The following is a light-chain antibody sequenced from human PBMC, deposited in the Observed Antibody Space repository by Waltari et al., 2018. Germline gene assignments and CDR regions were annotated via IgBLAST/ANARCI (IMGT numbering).Light chain of an antibody. J-gene: IGKJ4*01. CDR3: QQTSSWPLT. Sequence: EIVLTQSPATLSLSQGHRATLSCRASQSVSINLGWYQQKLGQPPSLLIYDTSNRATGIPDRFSASGFGTDFTLTISSLEPEDFAVYFCQQTSSWPLTFGGGTKVEIK. CDR2: DTS. CDR1: QSVSIN. V-gene: IGKV3-11*01.